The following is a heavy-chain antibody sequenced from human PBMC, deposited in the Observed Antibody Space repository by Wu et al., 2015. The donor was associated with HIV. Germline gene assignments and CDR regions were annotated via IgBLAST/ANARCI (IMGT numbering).Heavy chain of an antibody. CDR1: GYTFTDFC. J-gene: IGHJ4*02. V-gene: IGHV1-2*02. CDR3: ARLQSLHGLYSNADY. CDR2: INTNRGGA. D-gene: IGHD3-10*01. Sequence: QVHLVQSGAEVKKPGASVKVSCKASGYTFTDFCIHWVRQAPGQGLEWMGWINTNRGGAKYAQKFQGRVTLTRDTAVTTAYLELNSLRSDDTAVYYCARLQSLHGLYSNADYWGQGTLVTVSS.